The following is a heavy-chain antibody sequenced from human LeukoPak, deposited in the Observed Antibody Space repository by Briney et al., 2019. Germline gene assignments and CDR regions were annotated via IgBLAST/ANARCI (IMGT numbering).Heavy chain of an antibody. Sequence: PGGSLRLSCTASGFTFSNFWMGWVRQAPGKGLEWVAVISYDGSNKYYADSVKGRFTISRDNSKNTLYLQMNSLRAEDTAVYYCAKVVYGDYFISDYYYGMDVWGQGTTVTVSS. CDR2: ISYDGSNK. CDR1: GFTFSNFW. CDR3: AKVVYGDYFISDYYYGMDV. J-gene: IGHJ6*02. D-gene: IGHD4-17*01. V-gene: IGHV3-30*18.